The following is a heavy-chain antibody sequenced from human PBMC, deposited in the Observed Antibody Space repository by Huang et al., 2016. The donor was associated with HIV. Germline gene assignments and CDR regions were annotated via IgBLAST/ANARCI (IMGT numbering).Heavy chain of an antibody. V-gene: IGHV1-3*01. Sequence: QVHLVQSGPEVKKPGASVKVSCKASGYNFTSRGLHWVRQAPGQRLEWRGYINPGKRNTKDSPKFQDRVTLTRDISANTAYMQLSRLTSEDTAVYYCASGQRMRESDIVATIPVSWGQGALVTVSS. CDR1: GYNFTSRG. J-gene: IGHJ5*02. D-gene: IGHD5-12*01. CDR2: INPGKRNT. CDR3: ASGQRMRESDIVATIPVS.